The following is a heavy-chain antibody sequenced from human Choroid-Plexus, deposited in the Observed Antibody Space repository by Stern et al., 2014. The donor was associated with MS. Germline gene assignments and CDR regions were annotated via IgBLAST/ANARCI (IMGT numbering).Heavy chain of an antibody. V-gene: IGHV3-72*01. J-gene: IGHJ4*02. CDR1: GFTLSDHY. Sequence: VQLVQSGGGLVQPGGSLRLSCVASGFTLSDHYMDWVRQAPGKGLAWVGRIRNKANSYTTQYAASVKGRFVISRDDSKNSLYLQMNSLKSEDTAVYYCVRVSGSSGSDFWGQGTLVSVSS. D-gene: IGHD6-19*01. CDR2: IRNKANSYTT. CDR3: VRVSGSSGSDF.